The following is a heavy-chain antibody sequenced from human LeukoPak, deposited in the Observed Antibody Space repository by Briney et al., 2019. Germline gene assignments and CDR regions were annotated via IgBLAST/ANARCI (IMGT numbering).Heavy chain of an antibody. CDR1: GFTFSTNS. V-gene: IGHV3-48*04. CDR2: ISSSGSTR. CDR3: ARVQTTVTTLDY. J-gene: IGHJ4*02. Sequence: GGSLRLSCAASGFTFSTNSMNWVRQAPGKGLEWVSYISSSGSTRYYADSVKGRFTISRDNAKNSLYLQMNSLRAEDTAVYYCARVQTTVTTLDYWGQGTLVTVSS. D-gene: IGHD4-17*01.